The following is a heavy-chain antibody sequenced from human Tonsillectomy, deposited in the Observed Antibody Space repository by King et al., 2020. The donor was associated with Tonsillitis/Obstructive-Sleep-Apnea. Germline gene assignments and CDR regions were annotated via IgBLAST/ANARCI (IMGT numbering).Heavy chain of an antibody. CDR1: GFTFSDHY. CDR2: TRNKANSYTT. J-gene: IGHJ3*02. D-gene: IGHD2-15*01. CDR3: ARVYCSGGSCYSAFDI. Sequence: VQLVESGGGLVQPGGSLRLSCAASGFTFSDHYMDWVRQAPGKGLEWVGRTRNKANSYTTEYAASVKGRFTISRDDSKNSLYLQRNCLKTEDTAVYYCARVYCSGGSCYSAFDIWGQGTMVTVSS. V-gene: IGHV3-72*01.